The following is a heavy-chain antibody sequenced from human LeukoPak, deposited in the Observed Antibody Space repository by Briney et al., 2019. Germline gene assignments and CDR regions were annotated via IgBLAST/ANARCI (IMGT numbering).Heavy chain of an antibody. CDR2: ISGSDYA. J-gene: IGHJ4*02. V-gene: IGHV3-23*01. D-gene: IGHD3-9*01. CDR3: AKGVRYLDWWILDY. CDR1: GFTFSNYA. Sequence: GGSLRLSCAASGFTFSNYAMGWVRQAPGKGLEWVSGISGSDYAYYTDSVRGRFTISRDNSKNTLYLQMNTLRAEDTAVYYCAKGVRYLDWWILDYWGQGTLVPVSS.